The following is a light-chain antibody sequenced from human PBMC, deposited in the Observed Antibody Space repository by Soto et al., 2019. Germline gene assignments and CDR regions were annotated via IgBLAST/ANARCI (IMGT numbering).Light chain of an antibody. J-gene: IGKJ2*01. CDR2: WAS. CDR1: QSVLSNSNNKNS. V-gene: IGKV4-1*01. CDR3: QQYYSSPDT. Sequence: DIVMTQSPDSLAVSLGERATINCKSSQSVLSNSNNKNSLAWYQQRPGQPPKLLIYWASTRESGVPDRFSGGGSGTDFTLTINSLQAEDVAVYYCQQYYSSPDTFGQGTKLEIK.